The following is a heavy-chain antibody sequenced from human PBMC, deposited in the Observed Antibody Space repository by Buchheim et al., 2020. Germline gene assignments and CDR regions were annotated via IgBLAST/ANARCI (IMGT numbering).Heavy chain of an antibody. CDR1: GFTFSSYG. Sequence: QVQLVESGGGVVQPGRSLRLSCAASGFTFSSYGMHWVRQAPGKGLEWVAVISYDGSNKYYADSVKGRFTISRDNSKNTLYLQMNSLRAEDTAVYYCAKGPSYVDTAMGAHNFDYWGQGTL. CDR2: ISYDGSNK. CDR3: AKGPSYVDTAMGAHNFDY. D-gene: IGHD5-18*01. V-gene: IGHV3-30*18. J-gene: IGHJ4*02.